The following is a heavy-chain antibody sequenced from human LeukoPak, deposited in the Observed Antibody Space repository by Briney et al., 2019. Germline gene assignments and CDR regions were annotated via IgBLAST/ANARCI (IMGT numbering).Heavy chain of an antibody. CDR2: IYPGDSDT. Sequence: GESLKISCKGSGYSFTSYWIGWVRQMPGKGLEWMGIIYPGDSDTRYSPSFQGQVTISADKSISTAYLQWSSLKASDTAMYYCVRHGAHCSGGSCYDDYWGQGTLVTVSS. J-gene: IGHJ4*02. D-gene: IGHD2-15*01. CDR1: GYSFTSYW. V-gene: IGHV5-51*01. CDR3: VRHGAHCSGGSCYDDY.